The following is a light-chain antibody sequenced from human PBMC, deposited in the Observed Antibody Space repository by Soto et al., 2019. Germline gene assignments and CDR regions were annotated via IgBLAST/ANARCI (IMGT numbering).Light chain of an antibody. CDR3: QQSYSTPLT. Sequence: IQLTQSSSSLSASVGNRVTITCRASQSISSYLNWYQQKPGKAPKLLIYAASSLQSGVPSRFSGSGSGTDFTLIISSLQPEDFATYYCQQSYSTPLTFGGGTKVEIK. V-gene: IGKV1-39*01. J-gene: IGKJ4*01. CDR2: AAS. CDR1: QSISSY.